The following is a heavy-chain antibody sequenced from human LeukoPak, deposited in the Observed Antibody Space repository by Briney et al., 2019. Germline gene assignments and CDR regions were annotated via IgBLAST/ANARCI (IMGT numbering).Heavy chain of an antibody. D-gene: IGHD6-6*01. Sequence: PSETLSLTCTVSGGSISSGDYYWSWIRQPPGKGLEWIGYIYYSGSTYYNPSLKSRVTISVDTSKNQFSLKLSSVTAADTAVYYCARGIAADYFDYWGQGTLVTVSS. CDR2: IYYSGST. J-gene: IGHJ4*02. V-gene: IGHV4-30-4*01. CDR3: ARGIAADYFDY. CDR1: GGSISSGDYY.